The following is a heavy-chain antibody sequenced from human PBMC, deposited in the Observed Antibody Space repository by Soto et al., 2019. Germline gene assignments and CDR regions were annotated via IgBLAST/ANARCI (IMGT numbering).Heavy chain of an antibody. CDR2: IYWDDDE. CDR3: ALGIAARPFDS. Sequence: QISLKESGPALVKPTQTLTLTCSFSGFSLTTTGVGVGWIRQPPGKALEWLALIYWDDDERYNPSLKNRLTITKDTSKNMVVLTMPNVDPVDTATYCCALGIAARPFDSWGQGTLVTVSS. J-gene: IGHJ4*02. CDR1: GFSLTTTGVG. V-gene: IGHV2-5*02. D-gene: IGHD6-6*01.